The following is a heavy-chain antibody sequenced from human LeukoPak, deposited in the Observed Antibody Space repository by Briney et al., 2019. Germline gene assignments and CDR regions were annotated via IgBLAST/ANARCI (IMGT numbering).Heavy chain of an antibody. CDR3: ARDWNGDGYNLWPY. V-gene: IGHV4-4*07. D-gene: IGHD5-12*01. J-gene: IGHJ4*02. Sequence: SETLSLTCTVSGGSFSSQYWSWIRQPAGKELEGMGRIYDRGSTNYNPSLKSRITISMDMSNTQFSLTLSSVTAADTAVYYCARDWNGDGYNLWPYWGQGTQVTVSS. CDR2: IYDRGST. CDR1: GGSFSSQY.